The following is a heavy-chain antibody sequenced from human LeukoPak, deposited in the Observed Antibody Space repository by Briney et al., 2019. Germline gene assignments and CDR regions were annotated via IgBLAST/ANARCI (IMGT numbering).Heavy chain of an antibody. V-gene: IGHV3-30*02. Sequence: GESLKISCAASGFTFSSYGMHWVRQAPGKGLEWVAFIRYDGSNKYYADSVKGRFTISRDNSKNTLYLQMNSLRAEDTAVYYCAKDGLSYILFDYWGQGTPVTVSS. D-gene: IGHD3-10*01. CDR2: IRYDGSNK. CDR1: GFTFSSYG. J-gene: IGHJ4*02. CDR3: AKDGLSYILFDY.